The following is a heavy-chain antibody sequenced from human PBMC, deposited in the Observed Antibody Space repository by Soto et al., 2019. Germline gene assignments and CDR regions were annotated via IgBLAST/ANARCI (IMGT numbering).Heavy chain of an antibody. CDR1: GFAFSSYG. D-gene: IGHD3-22*01. J-gene: IGHJ6*02. V-gene: IGHV3-30*18. Sequence: GGSLRLYCAAAGFAFSSYGMHWVRQAPGKGLEWVAVISYDGSNKYYADSVKGRFTISRDNSKNTLYLQMNSLRAEDTAVYYCAKAITYYYDSSGLSPGGMDVWGQGTTVTVSS. CDR3: AKAITYYYDSSGLSPGGMDV. CDR2: ISYDGSNK.